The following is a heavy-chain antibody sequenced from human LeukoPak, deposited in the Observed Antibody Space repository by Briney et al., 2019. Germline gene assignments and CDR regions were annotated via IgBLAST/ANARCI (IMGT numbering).Heavy chain of an antibody. CDR2: INPNSGGT. V-gene: IGHV1-2*02. CDR1: GYTFTGYY. Sequence: ASVKVSCKASGYTFTGYYMHWVRQAPGQGLEWMGWINPNSGGTNYAQKFQGRVTMTRDTSISTAYMELSRLRSDDTAVYYCAREGSIEQWLVEGYYYGMDVWGQGTTVTVS. J-gene: IGHJ6*02. D-gene: IGHD6-19*01. CDR3: AREGSIEQWLVEGYYYGMDV.